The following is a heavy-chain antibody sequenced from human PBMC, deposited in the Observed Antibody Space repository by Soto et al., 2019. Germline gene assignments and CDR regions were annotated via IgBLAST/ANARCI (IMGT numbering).Heavy chain of an antibody. CDR1: GFTSRNYW. D-gene: IGHD2-2*03. J-gene: IGHJ6*02. Sequence: GGSLRLSCAASGFTSRNYWMSWVRQAPGKGLEWVANIKQDGSEKFYVDSVKGRFTISRDNPKNSLYLQMNSLRAEDTAVYYCTSGTDLGYGTSSSCPGLDVWGQGPTVTVSS. V-gene: IGHV3-7*03. CDR2: IKQDGSEK. CDR3: TSGTDLGYGTSSSCPGLDV.